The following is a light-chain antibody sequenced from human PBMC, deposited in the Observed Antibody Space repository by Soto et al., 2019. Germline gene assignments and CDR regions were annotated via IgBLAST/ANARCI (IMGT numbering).Light chain of an antibody. J-gene: IGLJ2*01. CDR1: NSNIGAGYD. CDR3: QSYDRSLSGSV. Sequence: QSVLTQEPSVSGAPGQRVTISCTGDNSNIGAGYDVHWYQQLPGTAPKLLIFGNNNRPSGVPDRFSGSKSGTSASLAISGLQAEDEADYFCQSYDRSLSGSVFGGGTKLTVL. CDR2: GNN. V-gene: IGLV1-40*01.